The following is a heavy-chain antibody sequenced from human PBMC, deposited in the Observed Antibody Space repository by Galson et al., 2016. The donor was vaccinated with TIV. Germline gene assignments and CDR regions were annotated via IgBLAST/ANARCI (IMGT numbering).Heavy chain of an antibody. CDR3: AKGRSGYIDY. Sequence: SLRLSCAASGFTFSSYNMQWVRQAPGKGLEWVGFIRYDGSNEYYADSVKGRFTISRDNPKSTLFLQMNSLRAEDPAVYYCAKGRSGYIDYWGQGILVTVSS. V-gene: IGHV3-30*02. CDR1: GFTFSSYN. J-gene: IGHJ4*02. CDR2: IRYDGSNE.